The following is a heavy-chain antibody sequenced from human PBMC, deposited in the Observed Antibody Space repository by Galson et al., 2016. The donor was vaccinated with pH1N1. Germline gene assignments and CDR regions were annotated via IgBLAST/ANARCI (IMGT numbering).Heavy chain of an antibody. Sequence: SGAEVKQPGESLKISCTGSDNSFTTSWIGWVRQMPGKGLEWMGIIYPGDSDTRYSPSFQGQVTVSADKSITTAYLQWRSLKASDTAMYYCARQVDGDAAMVGEDAYDIWGQGTMVTVSS. D-gene: IGHD5-18*01. CDR2: IYPGDSDT. J-gene: IGHJ3*02. V-gene: IGHV5-51*01. CDR3: ARQVDGDAAMVGEDAYDI. CDR1: DNSFTTSW.